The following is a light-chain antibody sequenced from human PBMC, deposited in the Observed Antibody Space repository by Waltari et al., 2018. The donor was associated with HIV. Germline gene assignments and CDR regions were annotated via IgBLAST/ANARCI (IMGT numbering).Light chain of an antibody. J-gene: IGLJ3*02. CDR1: AGAVPRGSY. CDR2: AAT. V-gene: IGLV7-43*01. CDR3: LLYYGGPRPHWV. Sequence: TVVNQEPSLTFSPGGTVTSPRSFSAGAVPRGSYPNRFQQKPGQAPRSLIYAATKIQSWTPARFSGSLLGDRAALTILGVQPEDEADYYCLLYYGGPRPHWVFGGGTKLLVL.